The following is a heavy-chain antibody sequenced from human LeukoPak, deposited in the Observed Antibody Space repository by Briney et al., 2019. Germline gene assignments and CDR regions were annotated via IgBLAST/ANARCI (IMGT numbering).Heavy chain of an antibody. V-gene: IGHV1-2*02. J-gene: IGHJ3*02. Sequence: ASVKVSCKASGYTFTGDYMHWVRQAPGQGLEWMGWINPNSGGTNYAQKFQGRVTMTRDTSISTAYMELSRLRSDDTAVYYCAREDVAASAGAFDIWGQGTMVTVSS. CDR3: AREDVAASAGAFDI. D-gene: IGHD6-13*01. CDR1: GYTFTGDY. CDR2: INPNSGGT.